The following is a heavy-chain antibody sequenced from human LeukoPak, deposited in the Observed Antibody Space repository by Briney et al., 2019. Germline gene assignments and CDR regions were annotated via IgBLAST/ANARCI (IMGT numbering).Heavy chain of an antibody. CDR3: ARSRAETVPVWGSYRHHDASDI. Sequence: GESLKISCKGSGYSFTNYWIGWVRQMPGKGLEWMGIIYPGDSDTTYKPSFQGQVTISADKSISTAYLQWSSLKASDTAMYYCARSRAETVPVWGSYRHHDASDIWGQGTMVTVSS. V-gene: IGHV5-51*01. CDR1: GYSFTNYW. D-gene: IGHD3-16*02. J-gene: IGHJ3*02. CDR2: IYPGDSDT.